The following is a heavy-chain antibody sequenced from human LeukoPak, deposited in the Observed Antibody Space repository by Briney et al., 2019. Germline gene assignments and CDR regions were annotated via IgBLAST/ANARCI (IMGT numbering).Heavy chain of an antibody. CDR1: GGTFSSYA. Sequence: GASVKVSCKASGGTFSSYAISWVRQAPGQGLEWMGRIIPILGIANYAQKFQGRVTITADKSTSTAYMELSSLRSEDTAVYYCARGALGQWLVYFDYWGQGTLVTVSS. D-gene: IGHD6-19*01. J-gene: IGHJ4*02. CDR3: ARGALGQWLVYFDY. V-gene: IGHV1-69*04. CDR2: IIPILGIA.